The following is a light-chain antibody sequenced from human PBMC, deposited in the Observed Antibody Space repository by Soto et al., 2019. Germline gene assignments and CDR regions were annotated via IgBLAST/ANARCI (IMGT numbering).Light chain of an antibody. V-gene: IGLV1-40*01. CDR1: SSNIGAGYD. CDR3: QSYDSSVSKVV. Sequence: QSVLTQPPSVSGAPGQRVTISCTGSSSNIGAGYDVHWYQPLPGTAPKLLISGNNNRPSGVPDRFSGSKSGTSASLAITGLQAEDEADYYCQSYDSSVSKVVFGGGTKLTVL. CDR2: GNN. J-gene: IGLJ2*01.